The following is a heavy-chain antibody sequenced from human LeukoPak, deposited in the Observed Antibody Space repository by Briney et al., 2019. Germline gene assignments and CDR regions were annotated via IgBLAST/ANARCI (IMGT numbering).Heavy chain of an antibody. J-gene: IGHJ3*02. V-gene: IGHV3-11*04. Sequence: LSLTCTVSGGSISSGSYYWSWIRQPAGKGLEWVSYISSSGSTIYYADSVKGRFTISRDNAKNSLYLQMNSLRAEDTAVYYCARDHNSYDAFDIWGQGTMVTVSS. D-gene: IGHD1-1*01. CDR1: GGSISSGSYY. CDR3: ARDHNSYDAFDI. CDR2: ISSSGSTI.